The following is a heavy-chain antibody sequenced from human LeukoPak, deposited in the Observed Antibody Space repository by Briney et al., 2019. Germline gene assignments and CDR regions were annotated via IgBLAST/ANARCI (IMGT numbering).Heavy chain of an antibody. CDR2: INQDSSEK. Sequence: PGGSLRLSCAASGVTFSNYWMSWVRQAPGKGLEWVANINQDSSEKYYVDSVKGRFTISRDNAKNSLYLQMNSLRAEDTAVYYCARDRFDPWGQGTLVTVSS. CDR1: GVTFSNYW. J-gene: IGHJ5*02. CDR3: ARDRFDP. V-gene: IGHV3-7*01.